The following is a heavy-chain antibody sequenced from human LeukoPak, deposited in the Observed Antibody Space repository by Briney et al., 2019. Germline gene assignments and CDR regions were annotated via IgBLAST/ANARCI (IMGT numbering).Heavy chain of an antibody. Sequence: SETLSLTCTVSGGSISIYYWSWIRQPPGKGLEWIGYIYYSGSTNYNHSLKSRVTISVDTSENQFSLKLSSVTAADTAVYYCARGRPIYYYYGMDVWGQGTTVTVSS. J-gene: IGHJ6*02. CDR3: ARGRPIYYYYGMDV. V-gene: IGHV4-59*01. CDR1: GGSISIYY. CDR2: IYYSGST.